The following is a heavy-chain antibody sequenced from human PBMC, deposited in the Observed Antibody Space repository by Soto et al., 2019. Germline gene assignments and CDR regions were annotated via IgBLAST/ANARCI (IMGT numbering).Heavy chain of an antibody. D-gene: IGHD6-13*01. CDR3: ARMGSSYYFDY. CDR2: IYYSGST. J-gene: IGHJ4*02. CDR1: GGSISSGDYY. Sequence: PSETLSLTCTVSGGSISSGDYYWSWIRQPPGKGLEWIGYIYYSGSTYYNPSLKSRVTISVDTSKNQFSLKLSSVTAADTAVYYCARMGSSYYFDYWGQGTLVTVSS. V-gene: IGHV4-30-4*01.